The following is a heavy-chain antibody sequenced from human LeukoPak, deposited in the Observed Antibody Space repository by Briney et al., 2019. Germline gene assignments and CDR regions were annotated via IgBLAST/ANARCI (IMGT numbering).Heavy chain of an antibody. CDR1: GFTFRSYE. V-gene: IGHV3-74*01. CDR2: INSDGTKT. J-gene: IGHJ4*02. D-gene: IGHD3-16*01. CDR3: DQFDY. Sequence: PGGSLRLSCAASGFTFRSYEMHWVRLTPGKGLTWVSRINSDGTKTDYTDSVKGRFTISRDNGKNTLYLQMNSLRAEDTASASLDQFDYWGQETLVTVPS.